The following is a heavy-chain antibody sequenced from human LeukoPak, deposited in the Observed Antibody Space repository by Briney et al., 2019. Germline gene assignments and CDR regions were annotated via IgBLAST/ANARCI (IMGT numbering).Heavy chain of an antibody. D-gene: IGHD6-19*01. CDR1: GFTFSSYA. Sequence: PGGSLRLSCAASGFTFSSYAMSWVRQAPGKGLEWVSAISGSGGSTYYADSVKGRFTISRDNSKNTLYLQMNSLRAEDTAVYYCAKDEARGGGGKIAVADTNGDPWGQGTLVTVSS. CDR3: AKDEARGGGGKIAVADTNGDP. CDR2: ISGSGGST. V-gene: IGHV3-23*01. J-gene: IGHJ5*02.